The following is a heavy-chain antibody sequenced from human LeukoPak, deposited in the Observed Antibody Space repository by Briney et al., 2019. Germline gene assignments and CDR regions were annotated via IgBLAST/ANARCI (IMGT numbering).Heavy chain of an antibody. CDR2: ISYDGSNK. V-gene: IGHV3-30-3*01. CDR1: GFTFSSYA. D-gene: IGHD3-22*01. Sequence: GGSLRLSRAASGFTFSSYAMHWVRQAPGKGLGWVAVISYDGSNKYYADSVKGRFTISRDDSKNTLYLQMNSLRAEDTAVYYCARPNYYDSSGYADYWGQGTLVTVSS. CDR3: ARPNYYDSSGYADY. J-gene: IGHJ4*02.